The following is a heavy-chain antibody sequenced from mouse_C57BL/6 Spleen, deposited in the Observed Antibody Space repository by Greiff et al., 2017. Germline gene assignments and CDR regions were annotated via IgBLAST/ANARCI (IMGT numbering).Heavy chain of an antibody. D-gene: IGHD2-5*01. CDR3: ARRSNYLYYYAMDY. J-gene: IGHJ4*01. Sequence: EVKVVESGGGLVKPGGSLKLSCAASGFTFSDYGMHWVRQAPEKGLEWVAYISSGSSTIYYADTVKGRFTISRDNAKNTLFLQMTSLRSEDTAMYYCARRSNYLYYYAMDYWGQGTSVTVSS. CDR1: GFTFSDYG. CDR2: ISSGSSTI. V-gene: IGHV5-17*01.